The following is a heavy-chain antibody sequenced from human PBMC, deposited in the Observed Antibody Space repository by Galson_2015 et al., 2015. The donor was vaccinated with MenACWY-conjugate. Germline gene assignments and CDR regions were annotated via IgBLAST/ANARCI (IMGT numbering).Heavy chain of an antibody. CDR1: GFTFSSYS. V-gene: IGHV3-48*01. J-gene: IGHJ6*02. CDR2: ISSSSSTI. D-gene: IGHD2-15*01. Sequence: SLRLSCAASGFTFSSYSMNWVRQAPGKGLEWVSYISSSSSTIYYADSVKGRFTISRDNAKNSLYLQMNSLRAEDTAVHYCARDFRPGSCYYCSYYYYYGMDVWGQGTTVTVSS. CDR3: ARDFRPGSCYYCSYYYYYGMDV.